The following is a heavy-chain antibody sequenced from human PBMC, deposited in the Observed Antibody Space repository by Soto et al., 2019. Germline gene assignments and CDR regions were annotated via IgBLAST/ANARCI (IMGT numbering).Heavy chain of an antibody. CDR3: ARHSIAAAGFDY. CDR1: GGSISSSSYY. J-gene: IGHJ4*02. D-gene: IGHD6-13*01. Sequence: QLQLQESGPGLVKPSETLSLTCTVSGGSISSSSYYWGWIRQPPGTGLEWIGSIYYSGSTYYNPSLKSRVTISVDTSKNQFSLKLSSVTAADTAVYYCARHSIAAAGFDYWGQGTLVTVSS. CDR2: IYYSGST. V-gene: IGHV4-39*01.